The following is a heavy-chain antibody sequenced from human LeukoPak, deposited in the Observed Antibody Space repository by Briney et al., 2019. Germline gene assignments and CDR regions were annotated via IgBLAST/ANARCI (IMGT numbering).Heavy chain of an antibody. D-gene: IGHD6-13*01. CDR2: INYDGSEK. CDR1: GFVFKNYW. J-gene: IGHJ4*02. Sequence: GGSLRLSCAASGFVFKNYWMNWVRQAPGKGLEWLANINYDGSEKYHVDSVKGRFTISRDNAKNSLYLQMNSLRAEDTAVYYCATTSNWYYFDSWGQGTLVTVSS. CDR3: ATTSNWYYFDS. V-gene: IGHV3-7*01.